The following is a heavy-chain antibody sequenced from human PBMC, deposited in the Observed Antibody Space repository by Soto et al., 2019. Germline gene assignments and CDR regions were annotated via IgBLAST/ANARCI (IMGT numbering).Heavy chain of an antibody. D-gene: IGHD3-16*01. CDR3: ARWGDYYYHAIDV. Sequence: PGGSLRLSCAASGFTFSSYSMNWVRQAPGKGLEWVSSISSSSSYIYSADSLKGRFTISRDNAKNSLYLQMNSLRAEDTAVYYCARWGDYYYHAIDVWGQGTTVTVS. CDR1: GFTFSSYS. V-gene: IGHV3-21*01. J-gene: IGHJ6*02. CDR2: ISSSSSYI.